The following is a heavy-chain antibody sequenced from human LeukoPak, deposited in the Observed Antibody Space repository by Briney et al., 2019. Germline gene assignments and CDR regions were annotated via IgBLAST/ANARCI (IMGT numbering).Heavy chain of an antibody. D-gene: IGHD3-10*01. V-gene: IGHV4-59*08. Sequence: SETLSLTCTVSGGSISSYYWSWIRQPPGKGLEWIGYIYYSGSTNYNPSLKSRVTISVDTSKNQLSLKLSSVTAADTAVYYCARTPSTMVRGVLNWFDPWGQGTLVTVSS. CDR2: IYYSGST. J-gene: IGHJ5*02. CDR1: GGSISSYY. CDR3: ARTPSTMVRGVLNWFDP.